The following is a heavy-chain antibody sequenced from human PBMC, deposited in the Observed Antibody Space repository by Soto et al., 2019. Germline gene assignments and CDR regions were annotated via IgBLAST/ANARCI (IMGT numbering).Heavy chain of an antibody. J-gene: IGHJ4*02. Sequence: ASVKVSCKASGYTFTSYGISWVRQAPGQGLEWMGWISAYNGNTNYAQKLQGRVTMTTDTSTSTAYMELRSLRSDDTAVYYCARVAHSSGSWLNDYWGQGTLVTVSS. D-gene: IGHD6-19*01. CDR3: ARVAHSSGSWLNDY. CDR1: GYTFTSYG. V-gene: IGHV1-18*04. CDR2: ISAYNGNT.